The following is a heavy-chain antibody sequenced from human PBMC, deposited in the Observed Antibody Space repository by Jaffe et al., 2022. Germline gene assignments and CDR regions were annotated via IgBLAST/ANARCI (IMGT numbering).Heavy chain of an antibody. CDR2: IHLDVGTT. CDR1: GYTFINYF. V-gene: IGHV1-46*01. CDR3: AREGPAAYYFDY. Sequence: QVQLVQSGAEVKKPGASVKVSCKTSGYTFINYFMHWVRQAPGQGLEWVGIIHLDVGTTVYAQKFQGRVTVTSDASTSTVYMELSSLTSEDTAVYFCAREGPAAYYFDYWGQGSLVIVSS. J-gene: IGHJ4*02. D-gene: IGHD6-13*01.